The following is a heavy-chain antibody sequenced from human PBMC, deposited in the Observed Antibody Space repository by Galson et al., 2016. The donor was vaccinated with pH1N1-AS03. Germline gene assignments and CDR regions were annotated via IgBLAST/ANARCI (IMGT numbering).Heavy chain of an antibody. D-gene: IGHD6-13*01. CDR2: ISGNGVST. CDR1: GFTFSSYA. V-gene: IGHV3-64*01. J-gene: IGHJ4*02. Sequence: SLRLSCAASGFTFSSYAMYWVRQAPGKGLEYVSAISGNGVSTYYANSVKGRFTISRDYSKNTLYLQMGSLRAEDMAVYYCARGPVSYSNYWFPPPDYWGQGTLVTVSS. CDR3: ARGPVSYSNYWFPPPDY.